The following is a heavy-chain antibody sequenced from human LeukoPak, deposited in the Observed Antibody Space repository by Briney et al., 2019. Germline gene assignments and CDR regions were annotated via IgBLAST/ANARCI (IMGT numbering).Heavy chain of an antibody. CDR3: AKDISGYYYVLSAFDI. D-gene: IGHD3-22*01. Sequence: SGGSLRLSCAASRFTFSSYAMSWVRQAPGKGLEWVSAISGSGGSTYYADSVKGRFTISRDNSKNTLYLQMNSLRTEATAVYFCAKDISGYYYVLSAFDIWGQGTMVTVSS. CDR1: RFTFSSYA. CDR2: ISGSGGST. J-gene: IGHJ3*02. V-gene: IGHV3-23*01.